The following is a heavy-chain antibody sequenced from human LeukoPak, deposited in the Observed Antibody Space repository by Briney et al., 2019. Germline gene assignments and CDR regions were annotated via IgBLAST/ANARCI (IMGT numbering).Heavy chain of an antibody. Sequence: ASVKVSCKASGYTFTSYYMHWVRQGPGQGLEWMGIVNPSGGSTSYAQKFQGRVTMTRDTSTNTVYMELSSLRSEDTAVFYCVRGASSIAALNPFWYFDLWGRGTLVTVSS. CDR3: VRGASSIAALNPFWYFDL. CDR1: GYTFTSYY. V-gene: IGHV1-46*01. CDR2: VNPSGGST. D-gene: IGHD6-6*01. J-gene: IGHJ2*01.